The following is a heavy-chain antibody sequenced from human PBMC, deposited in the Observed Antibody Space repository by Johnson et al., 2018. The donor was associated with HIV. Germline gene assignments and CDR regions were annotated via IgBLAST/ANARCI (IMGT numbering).Heavy chain of an antibody. Sequence: QVQLVESGGGVVQPGRSLRLSCAASGFTFSSYAMHWVRQAPGKGQEWVAVISYDGRNKYYEDSVKGRFTISRDNSKTTRSLQMNSLRAEDTAVYYCAREGTLGAFDIWGQGTMVTVSS. CDR3: AREGTLGAFDI. CDR2: ISYDGRNK. V-gene: IGHV3-30-3*01. CDR1: GFTFSSYA. J-gene: IGHJ3*02. D-gene: IGHD1-1*01.